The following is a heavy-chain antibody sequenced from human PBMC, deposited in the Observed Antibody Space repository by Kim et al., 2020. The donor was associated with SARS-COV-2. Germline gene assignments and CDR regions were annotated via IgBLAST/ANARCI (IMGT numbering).Heavy chain of an antibody. Sequence: SETLSLTCTVTGDSVTSANYYWGWLRQPPGKGLEWIGSFYYRGNTYSNPSLKSRVTISVDTSKNQFSRKLSSVTAADTAVYFCARGRGYSYGIPFDFWGQGTLLTVSS. J-gene: IGHJ4*02. V-gene: IGHV4-39*01. CDR1: GDSVTSANYY. D-gene: IGHD5-18*01. CDR3: ARGRGYSYGIPFDF. CDR2: FYYRGNT.